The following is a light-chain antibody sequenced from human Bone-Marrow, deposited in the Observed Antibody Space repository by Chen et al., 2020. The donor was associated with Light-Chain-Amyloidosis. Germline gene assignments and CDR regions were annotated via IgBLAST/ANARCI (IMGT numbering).Light chain of an antibody. CDR3: SSHTSSYTWV. Sequence: QSALTQPASVSGSPGQSITISCTGTSSDLGGYNFVSWFQQHPGKVPKVIIYDVNNRPSGVANRFSGSKSGNTASRTSSGLQAEDEADDDCSSHTSSYTWVFGGGTKLTVL. CDR1: SSDLGGYNF. V-gene: IGLV2-14*01. J-gene: IGLJ3*02. CDR2: DVN.